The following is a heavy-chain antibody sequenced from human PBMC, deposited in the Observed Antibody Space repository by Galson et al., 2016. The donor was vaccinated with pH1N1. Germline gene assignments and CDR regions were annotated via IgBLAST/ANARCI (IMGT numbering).Heavy chain of an antibody. V-gene: IGHV2-70*01. CDR1: GFSLSTSGMC. J-gene: IGHJ5*02. D-gene: IGHD3-10*01. CDR2: IDWDDDK. Sequence: PALVKPTQTLTLTCTFSGFSLSTSGMCVSWIRQPPGKALEWLALIDWDDDKYYSPSLKSRLTITKDTSKNQVVLTMTNVDPVDTATCYCARLIWFGELGNWFDPWGQGTLVTVSS. CDR3: ARLIWFGELGNWFDP.